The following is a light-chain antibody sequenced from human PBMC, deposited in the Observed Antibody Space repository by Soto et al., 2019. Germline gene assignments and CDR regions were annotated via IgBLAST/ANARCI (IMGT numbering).Light chain of an antibody. Sequence: EIVMTQSPATLPVSPGERATLSCRASQSVSSNLAWYQQKPGQAPRLLIYGASTRATGIPARFSGSGSGTEFTLTISSLQSEDFAVYYCQQYNNWQGTFGQGTKVEIK. CDR3: QQYNNWQGT. J-gene: IGKJ1*01. CDR2: GAS. CDR1: QSVSSN. V-gene: IGKV3-15*01.